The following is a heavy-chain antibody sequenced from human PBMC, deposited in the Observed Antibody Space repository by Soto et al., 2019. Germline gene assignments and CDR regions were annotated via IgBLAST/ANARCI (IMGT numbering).Heavy chain of an antibody. V-gene: IGHV4-38-2*01. Sequence: SETLSLTCDVSGYSISSGYFRNCVRQPPGRGLGWIVKVTHSGRSNYNPSLKSRVTISKDTSKNQFSLEVSSVPAAAMAVYYCTTSGRNWPDSFDVWAKGPMVTVSS. CDR3: TTSGRNWPDSFDV. J-gene: IGHJ3*01. CDR2: VTHSGRS. D-gene: IGHD1-1*01. CDR1: GYSISSGYF.